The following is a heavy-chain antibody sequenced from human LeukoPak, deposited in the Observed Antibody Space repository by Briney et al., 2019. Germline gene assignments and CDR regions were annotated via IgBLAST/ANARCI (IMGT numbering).Heavy chain of an antibody. CDR1: GDSISSGSSS. Sequence: SQTLSLTCAVSGDSISSGSSSWSWIRQPPGKGLERIGCLYHSGSNYYNPSLKSRVTISVDRSKNQFSLKLRFVTAADTAVYYCARHRWLQFDAFDIWGQGTMVTVSS. CDR3: ARHRWLQFDAFDI. CDR2: LYHSGSN. D-gene: IGHD5-24*01. V-gene: IGHV4-30-2*01. J-gene: IGHJ3*02.